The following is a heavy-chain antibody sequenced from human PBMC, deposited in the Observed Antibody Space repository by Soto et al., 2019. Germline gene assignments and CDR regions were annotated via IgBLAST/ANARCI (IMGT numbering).Heavy chain of an antibody. D-gene: IGHD3-10*01. J-gene: IGHJ4*02. CDR3: ARELIYGSGSYY. CDR1: GYTFTSYG. CDR2: ISAYNGNT. V-gene: IGHV1-18*01. Sequence: ASVKVSCKASGYTFTSYGISWVRQAPGQGLEWMGWISAYNGNTNYAQKLQGRVTMTTDTSTSTAHTELRSLRSDDTAVYYCARELIYGSGSYYWGQGTLVTVSS.